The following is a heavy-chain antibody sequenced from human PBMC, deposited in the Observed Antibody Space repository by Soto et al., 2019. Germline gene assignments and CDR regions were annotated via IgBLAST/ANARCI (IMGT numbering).Heavy chain of an antibody. CDR1: GGSISSYY. CDR3: ARSGWNHIFDY. J-gene: IGHJ4*02. V-gene: IGHV4-59*01. Sequence: SETLSLTCTVSGGSISSYYWSWIRQPPGKGLEWIGYIYYSGSTNYNPSLKSRVTISVDTSKNQFSLKLSSVTAADTAVYYCARSGWNHIFDYWGQGTLVTVSS. CDR2: IYYSGST. D-gene: IGHD1-1*01.